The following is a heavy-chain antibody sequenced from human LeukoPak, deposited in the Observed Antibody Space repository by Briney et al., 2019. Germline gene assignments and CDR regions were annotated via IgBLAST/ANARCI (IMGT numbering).Heavy chain of an antibody. J-gene: IGHJ4*02. CDR2: ISWNSGSI. V-gene: IGHV3-9*03. Sequence: GRSLRLSCAASGFTFDDYAMHWVRQAPGKDLEWVSGISWNSGSIGYADSVKGRFTISRDNAKNSLYLQMNSLRAEDMALYYCAKGIDSGYDSGLFDYWGQGTLVTVSS. D-gene: IGHD5-12*01. CDR3: AKGIDSGYDSGLFDY. CDR1: GFTFDDYA.